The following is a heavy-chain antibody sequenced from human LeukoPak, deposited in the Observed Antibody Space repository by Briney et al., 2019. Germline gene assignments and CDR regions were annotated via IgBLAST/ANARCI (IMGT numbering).Heavy chain of an antibody. CDR3: SRDHPGSNSLNS. Sequence: LGGCLRLSCAASGFTFNNYWMHWVRQAPGKGLEWVSRLKTDGSRTNYADSVEGRFTISRDNTKNTLYLQMNGLRAEDTAIYYCSRDHPGSNSLNSWGQGTLVTVSS. V-gene: IGHV3-74*01. J-gene: IGHJ4*02. D-gene: IGHD4-11*01. CDR2: LKTDGSRT. CDR1: GFTFNNYW.